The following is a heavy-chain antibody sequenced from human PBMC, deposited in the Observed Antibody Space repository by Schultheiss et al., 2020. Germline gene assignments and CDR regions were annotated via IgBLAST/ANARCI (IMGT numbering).Heavy chain of an antibody. CDR1: GFTFGDYA. V-gene: IGHV3-7*03. Sequence: GGSLRLSCTASGFTFGDYAMSWFRQAPGKGLEWVANIKQDGSEKYYVDSVKGRFTISRDNAKNSLYLQMNSLRAEDTAVYYCAKYKTYSSRLFDYWGQGTLVNGYS. J-gene: IGHJ4*02. CDR2: IKQDGSEK. CDR3: AKYKTYSSRLFDY. D-gene: IGHD6-13*01.